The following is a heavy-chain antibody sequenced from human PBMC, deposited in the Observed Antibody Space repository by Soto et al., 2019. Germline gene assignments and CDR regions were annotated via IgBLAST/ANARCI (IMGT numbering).Heavy chain of an antibody. Sequence: TLSLTCTVSGGSISSYYWSWIRQPPGKGLEWIGYIYYSGSTNYNPSLKSRVTISVDTSKNQFSLKLSSVTAADTAVYYCARDSSSWYNWFDPWGQGTLVTVSS. CDR2: IYYSGST. V-gene: IGHV4-59*01. D-gene: IGHD6-13*01. CDR1: GGSISSYY. J-gene: IGHJ5*02. CDR3: ARDSSSWYNWFDP.